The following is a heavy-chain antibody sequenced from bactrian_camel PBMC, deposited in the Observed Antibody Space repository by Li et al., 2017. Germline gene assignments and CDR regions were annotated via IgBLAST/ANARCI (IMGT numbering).Heavy chain of an antibody. Sequence: VQLVESGGGSVEAGGSVRLSCAASGYTFNTYSWFRKAPGQEREGVAAIDTGDGSTYYLNSVEGRFTISRDNAKNTVYLQMNSLNSEDTALYYCWSRAGWGQGTQVTVS. CDR3: WSRAG. CDR1: GYTFNTY. CDR2: IDTGDGST. V-gene: IGHV3S40*01. J-gene: IGHJ4*01.